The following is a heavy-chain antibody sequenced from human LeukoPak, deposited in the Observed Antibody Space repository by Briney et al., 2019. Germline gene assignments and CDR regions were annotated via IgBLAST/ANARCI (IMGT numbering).Heavy chain of an antibody. CDR2: ISGSGGST. V-gene: IGHV3-23*01. D-gene: IGHD6-13*01. Sequence: GGSLRLSCAAPGFTFSSYAMSWVRQAPGKGLEWVSAISGSGGSTYYADSVKGRFTISRDNSKNTLYLQMNSLRAEDTAVYYCAKLRYSSSWSLDYFDYWGQGTLVTVSS. CDR1: GFTFSSYA. CDR3: AKLRYSSSWSLDYFDY. J-gene: IGHJ4*02.